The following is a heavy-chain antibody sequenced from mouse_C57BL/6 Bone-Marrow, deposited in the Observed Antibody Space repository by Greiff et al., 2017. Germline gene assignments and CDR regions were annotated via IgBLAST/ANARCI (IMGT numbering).Heavy chain of an antibody. D-gene: IGHD1-1*01. V-gene: IGHV14-3*01. J-gene: IGHJ1*03. Sequence: EVKLMESVAELVRPGASVKLSCTASGFNIKNTYMHWVKQRPEQGLEWIGRIVPANGNTKYAPKFQGKATIAADTSSNTAYLQLSSLTSEVAAFYYSARVREDYYGSSYRYFDVWGTGTTVTVSS. CDR2: IVPANGNT. CDR3: ARVREDYYGSSYRYFDV. CDR1: GFNIKNTY.